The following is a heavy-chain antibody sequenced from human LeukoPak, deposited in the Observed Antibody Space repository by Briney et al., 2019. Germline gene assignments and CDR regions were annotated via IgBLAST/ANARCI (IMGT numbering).Heavy chain of an antibody. D-gene: IGHD6-19*01. CDR2: ISSSGSTI. Sequence: PGGSLRLSCAASGFTFSDYYMTRIRQAPGKGLEWVSDISSSGSTIYYADSIKGRFTISRDNAKNSVFLQMNSLRAEDTAVYYCARVGPYSSGWYSQNYFDYWGQGTLVTVSS. V-gene: IGHV3-11*01. CDR3: ARVGPYSSGWYSQNYFDY. CDR1: GFTFSDYY. J-gene: IGHJ4*02.